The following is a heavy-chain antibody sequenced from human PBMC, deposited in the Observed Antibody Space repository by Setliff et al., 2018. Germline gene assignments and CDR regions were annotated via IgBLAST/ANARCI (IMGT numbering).Heavy chain of an antibody. J-gene: IGHJ3*02. Sequence: GGSLRLSCAASGFTFSSDSVSWVRQAPGKGLEWVSSISSSSSYIFYADSVKGRSTISRDNSQNTMYLQMNSLRAEDTAVYYCIRDTSGRDAFDIWGQGTMVTVSS. CDR1: GFTFSSDS. CDR2: ISSSSSYI. D-gene: IGHD6-19*01. V-gene: IGHV3-21*04. CDR3: IRDTSGRDAFDI.